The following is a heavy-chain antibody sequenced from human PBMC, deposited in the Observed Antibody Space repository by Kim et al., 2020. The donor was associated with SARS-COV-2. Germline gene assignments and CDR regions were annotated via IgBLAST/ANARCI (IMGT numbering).Heavy chain of an antibody. D-gene: IGHD3-22*01. V-gene: IGHV3-23*01. Sequence: GVSLRLSCAASGFTFSSYAMSWVRQAPGKGLEWVSAISGSGGSTYYADSVKGRFTISRDNSKNTLYLQMNSLRAEDTAVYYCAKEVTMIVVVIDYYYYGMDVWGQGTTVTVSS. CDR1: GFTFSSYA. CDR2: ISGSGGST. J-gene: IGHJ6*02. CDR3: AKEVTMIVVVIDYYYYGMDV.